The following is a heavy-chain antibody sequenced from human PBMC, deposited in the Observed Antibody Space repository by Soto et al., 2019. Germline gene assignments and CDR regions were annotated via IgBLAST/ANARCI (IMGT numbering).Heavy chain of an antibody. CDR2: IFYSGST. CDR3: ARVPFGIQLWFDY. CDR1: GGSVSSGAYY. V-gene: IGHV4-31*03. Sequence: QVQLQESGPGLVKPSQTLSLTCTVSGGSVSSGAYYWSWIRQHPGKGLEWLGYIFYSGSTYYNPSLKSRVTISVDTFKNQFSLKLSSVTAADTAVYYCARVPFGIQLWFDYWGQGTLVTVSS. D-gene: IGHD5-18*01. J-gene: IGHJ4*02.